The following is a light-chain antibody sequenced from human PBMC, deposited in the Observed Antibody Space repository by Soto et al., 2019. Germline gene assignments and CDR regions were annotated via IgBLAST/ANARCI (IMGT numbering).Light chain of an antibody. J-gene: IGKJ2*01. CDR1: QSVSSY. Sequence: EIVLTQSPATLSQSPGERDTLSCRASQSVSSYLAWYQQKPGQAPRLLIYDASNRATGIPARFSGSGSGTDFTLTISSLEPEDFAVYDCQQRSNWPPMYTFGQGTKLEIK. V-gene: IGKV3-11*01. CDR2: DAS. CDR3: QQRSNWPPMYT.